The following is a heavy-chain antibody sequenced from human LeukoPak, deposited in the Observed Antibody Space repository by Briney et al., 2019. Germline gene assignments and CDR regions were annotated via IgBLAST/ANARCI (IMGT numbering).Heavy chain of an antibody. J-gene: IGHJ4*02. CDR1: GGSINGFY. CDR2: VHHSGDT. V-gene: IGHV4-59*08. Sequence: PSETLSLTCSVSGGSINGFYWGWIRQPPGKGLEWIGYVHHSGDTNYKPSLKSRATISLDTSKNQFSLNPNSVTAADTAVYYRARNRHGNNFGYDYWGQGTLVTVSS. CDR3: ARNRHGNNFGYDY. D-gene: IGHD5-18*01.